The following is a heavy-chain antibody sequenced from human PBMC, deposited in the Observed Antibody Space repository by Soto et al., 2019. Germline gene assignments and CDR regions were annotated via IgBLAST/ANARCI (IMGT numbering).Heavy chain of an antibody. CDR2: IIPIFGTA. CDR3: ARGGRSGDLDY. J-gene: IGHJ4*02. CDR1: GGTFSSYA. D-gene: IGHD4-17*01. Sequence: SVKVSCRASGGTFSSYAISWVRQAPGQGLEWMGGIIPIFGTANYAQKFQGRVTITADKSTSTAYMELSSLRSEDTAVYYCARGGRSGDLDYWGQGTLVTVSS. V-gene: IGHV1-69*06.